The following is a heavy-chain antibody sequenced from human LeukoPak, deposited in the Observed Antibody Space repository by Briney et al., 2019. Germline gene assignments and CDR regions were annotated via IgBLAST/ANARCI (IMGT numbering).Heavy chain of an antibody. J-gene: IGHJ4*02. D-gene: IGHD3/OR15-3a*01. Sequence: PGGSLRLSCAASGFTFSSYSMNWVRQAPGKGLEWVSYISSSSSTIYYADSVKGRFTISRDNAKNSLYLQMNSLRAEDTAVYYCARFPRLISYYFDYWGQGTLVTVSS. V-gene: IGHV3-48*04. CDR3: ARFPRLISYYFDY. CDR1: GFTFSSYS. CDR2: ISSSSSTI.